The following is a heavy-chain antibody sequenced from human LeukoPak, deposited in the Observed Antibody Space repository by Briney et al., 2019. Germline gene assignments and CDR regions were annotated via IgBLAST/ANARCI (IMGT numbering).Heavy chain of an antibody. Sequence: ASVKVSCKASGYTFTSYYMHWVRQATGQGLEWMGWMNPNSGNTGYAQKFQGRVTMTRNTSISTAYMELSSLRSEDTAVYYCARAQEITIFGVVSMDVWGQGTTVTVSS. J-gene: IGHJ6*02. CDR2: MNPNSGNT. D-gene: IGHD3-3*01. CDR1: GYTFTSYY. V-gene: IGHV1-8*02. CDR3: ARAQEITIFGVVSMDV.